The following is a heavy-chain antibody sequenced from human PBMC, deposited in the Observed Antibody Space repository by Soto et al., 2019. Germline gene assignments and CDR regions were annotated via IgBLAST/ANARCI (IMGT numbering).Heavy chain of an antibody. CDR1: GGSISSSRYY. D-gene: IGHD3-10*01. Sequence: PSETLSLTCTVSGGSISSSRYYWGWIRQPPGKGLEWIGSIYYSGSTYYNPSLKSRVTISVDTSKNQFSLKLSSVTAADTAVYYCARLPYYYGSGSYDYWGQGTLVTVSS. V-gene: IGHV4-39*01. J-gene: IGHJ4*02. CDR3: ARLPYYYGSGSYDY. CDR2: IYYSGST.